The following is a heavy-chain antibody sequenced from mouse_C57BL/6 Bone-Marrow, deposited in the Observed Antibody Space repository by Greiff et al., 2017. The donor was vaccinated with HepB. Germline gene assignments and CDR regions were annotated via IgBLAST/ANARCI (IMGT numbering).Heavy chain of an antibody. CDR3: ARLRDYPFDY. D-gene: IGHD2-4*01. CDR2: IYPRSGNT. CDR1: GYTFTSYG. Sequence: QVHVKQPGAELARPGASVKLSCKASGYTFTSYGISWVKQRTGQGLEWIGEIYPRSGNTYYNEKFKGKATLTADKSSSTAYMELRSLTSEDSAVYFCARLRDYPFDYWGQGTTLTVSS. V-gene: IGHV1-81*01. J-gene: IGHJ2*01.